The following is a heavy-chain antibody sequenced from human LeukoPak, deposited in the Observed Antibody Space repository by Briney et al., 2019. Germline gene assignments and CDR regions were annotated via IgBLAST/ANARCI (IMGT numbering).Heavy chain of an antibody. J-gene: IGHJ2*01. CDR1: GFTFNNYA. V-gene: IGHV3-23*01. D-gene: IGHD4-23*01. CDR3: AKTNGGNSNWYFDL. CDR2: ISGSGGTT. Sequence: PGGSLSLSCAASGFTFNNYAMSWVRQAAGKGREWVSAISGSGGTTYYADSVKGRFTFSRDDSMNTLYLQMNSLRAEDTAVYYCAKTNGGNSNWYFDLWGRGTLVTVSS.